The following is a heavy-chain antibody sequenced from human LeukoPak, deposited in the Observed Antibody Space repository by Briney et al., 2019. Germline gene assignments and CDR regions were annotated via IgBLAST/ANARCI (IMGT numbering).Heavy chain of an antibody. Sequence: WGSLRLSCAASGFTFSDYTLNWVRQPPGKGLEWVSSITGDSNYIYYADSVKGRFTVSRDNAKNSLYLHINSLRAEDTAVYYCARVQGSPYWGQGTLVTVSS. CDR2: ITGDSNYI. J-gene: IGHJ4*02. CDR1: GFTFSDYT. V-gene: IGHV3-21*01. CDR3: ARVQGSPY.